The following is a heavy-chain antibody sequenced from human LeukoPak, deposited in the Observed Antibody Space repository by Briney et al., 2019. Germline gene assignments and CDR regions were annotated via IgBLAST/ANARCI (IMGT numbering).Heavy chain of an antibody. V-gene: IGHV4-38-2*02. Sequence: SETLSLTCTVSGYSISSGYYWGWIRQPPGKGLEWIGSIYHSGSTYYNPSLKSRVTISVDTSRNQFSLKLSSVTAADTAVYYCASHDFWSGFDYWGQGTLVTVSS. CDR2: IYHSGST. CDR1: GYSISSGYY. J-gene: IGHJ4*02. D-gene: IGHD3-3*01. CDR3: ASHDFWSGFDY.